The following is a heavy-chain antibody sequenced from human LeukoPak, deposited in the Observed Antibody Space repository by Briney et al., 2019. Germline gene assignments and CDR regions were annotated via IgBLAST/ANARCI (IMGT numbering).Heavy chain of an antibody. CDR3: AKGPTPLSSRGWIDP. CDR1: GFTFSSYG. J-gene: IGHJ5*02. CDR2: IPYDGLNR. Sequence: GGSLRLSCAASGFTFSSYGIHWVRQAPGKGLEWVTFIPYDGLNRIYADSVEGRFTVSRDNSKNTVYLQMNSLRPEDTAVYYCAKGPTPLSSRGWIDPWGQGTLVTVSS. V-gene: IGHV3-30*02. D-gene: IGHD6-13*01.